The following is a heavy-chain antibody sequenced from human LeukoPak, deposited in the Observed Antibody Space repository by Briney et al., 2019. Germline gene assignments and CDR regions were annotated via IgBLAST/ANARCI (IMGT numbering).Heavy chain of an antibody. Sequence: PGGSLRLSCAASGFTFSTYSMNWVRQAPGKGLEWVSGISPSGGITYYTDSVKGRFTISRDNSKNTLYLQMNSLRAEDTAVYYCAKDLGEWDSSGWQDYFDYWGQGTLVTVSS. CDR3: AKDLGEWDSSGWQDYFDY. V-gene: IGHV3-23*01. J-gene: IGHJ4*02. CDR1: GFTFSTYS. CDR2: ISPSGGIT. D-gene: IGHD6-19*01.